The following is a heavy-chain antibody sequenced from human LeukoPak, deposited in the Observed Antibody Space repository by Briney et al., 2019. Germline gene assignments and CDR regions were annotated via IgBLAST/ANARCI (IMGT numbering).Heavy chain of an antibody. CDR1: GFTLSSYA. CDR2: ISASGGST. CDR3: AKVMKGSERLTMVRGVIIKTAGLYYMDV. Sequence: GGSLRLSCAASGFTLSSYAMSWVRRAPGKGLEWVSSISASGGSTNYADSVKGRFTISRDNSKNTVYLQMNSLRAEDTAVYYCAKVMKGSERLTMVRGVIIKTAGLYYMDVWGKGTTVTVSS. J-gene: IGHJ6*03. V-gene: IGHV3-23*01. D-gene: IGHD3-10*01.